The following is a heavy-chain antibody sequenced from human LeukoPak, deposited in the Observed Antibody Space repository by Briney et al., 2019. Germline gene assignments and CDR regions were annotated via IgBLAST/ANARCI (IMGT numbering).Heavy chain of an antibody. CDR2: ISSSASTI. J-gene: IGHJ6*03. V-gene: IGHV3-11*04. CDR1: GFTFSDYY. CDR3: ARDYYDSSGYYEVEYYYYYMDV. D-gene: IGHD3-22*01. Sequence: GGSLRLSCAASGFTFSDYYMSWIRQAPGKGLEWVSYISSSASTIYYADSVKGRFTISRVNAKNSLYLQMNSLRAEDTAVYYCARDYYDSSGYYEVEYYYYYMDVWGKGTTVTVSS.